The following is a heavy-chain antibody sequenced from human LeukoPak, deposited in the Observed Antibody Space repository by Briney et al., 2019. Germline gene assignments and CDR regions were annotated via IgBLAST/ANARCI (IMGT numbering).Heavy chain of an antibody. V-gene: IGHV3-53*01. J-gene: IGHJ4*02. CDR1: GFTVSSNY. CDR2: IYSGGST. Sequence: GGSLRLSCAASGFTVSSNYMSWVRQAPGKGLEWVSVIYSGGSTYYADSVKGRFTISRGNSKNTLYLQMNSLRAEDTAVYYCASNYYDSSGYYDYWGQGTLVTVSS. CDR3: ASNYYDSSGYYDY. D-gene: IGHD3-22*01.